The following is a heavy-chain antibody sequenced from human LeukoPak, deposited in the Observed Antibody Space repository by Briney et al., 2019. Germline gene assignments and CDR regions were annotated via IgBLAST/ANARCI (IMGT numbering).Heavy chain of an antibody. CDR2: INPSGGST. CDR3: ARPRLDDSSGSPFDY. Sequence: ASVKVSCKASGYTFTSYAMNWVRQAPGQGLEWMGIINPSGGSTSYAQKFQGRVTMTRDTSTSTVYMELSSLRSEDTAVYYCARPRLDDSSGSPFDYWGQGTLVTVSS. D-gene: IGHD3-22*01. V-gene: IGHV1-46*01. CDR1: GYTFTSYA. J-gene: IGHJ4*02.